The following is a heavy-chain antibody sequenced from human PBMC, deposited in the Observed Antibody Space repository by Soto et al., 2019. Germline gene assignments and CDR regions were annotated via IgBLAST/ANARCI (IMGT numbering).Heavy chain of an antibody. Sequence: QLQLQESGPGLVKPSETLSLTCTVSGGSISSSSYYWGWIRQPPGKGLEWIGSIYYSGSTYYNPSLKSRVTISFDTTTNQFRQKLSAVTAAAPAVYYCARLKRYSDILTGYRYYGMDVWGQGTTVTVSS. J-gene: IGHJ6*02. CDR3: ARLKRYSDILTGYRYYGMDV. CDR1: GGSISSSSYY. V-gene: IGHV4-39*01. D-gene: IGHD3-9*01. CDR2: IYYSGST.